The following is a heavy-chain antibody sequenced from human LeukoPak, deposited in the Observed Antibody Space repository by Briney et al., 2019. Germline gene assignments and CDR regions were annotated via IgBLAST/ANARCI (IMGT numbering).Heavy chain of an antibody. D-gene: IGHD6-13*01. CDR1: GESFSGYY. CDR3: ARTSGQQLVLGWFDP. Sequence: SETLSLTCAVYGESFSGYYWSWIRQPPGKGLEWIGEINYSGSTNYNPSLKSRVTISVDTSKNQFSLKLSSVTAADTAVYYCARTSGQQLVLGWFDPWGQGTLVTVSS. V-gene: IGHV4-34*01. CDR2: INYSGST. J-gene: IGHJ5*02.